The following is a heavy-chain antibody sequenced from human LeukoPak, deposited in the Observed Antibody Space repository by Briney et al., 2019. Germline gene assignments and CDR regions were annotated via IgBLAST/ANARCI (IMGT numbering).Heavy chain of an antibody. CDR2: INPNSGGT. J-gene: IGHJ4*02. D-gene: IGHD1-26*01. V-gene: IGHV1-2*02. Sequence: ASVKVSCKASVYTFTGYYMDWVRQAPGQGLEWMGWINPNSGGTNYAQKFQGRVTMTRDTSISTAYMELSRLRSDDTAVYYCAGTSGSYSPFDYWGQGTLVTVSS. CDR1: VYTFTGYY. CDR3: AGTSGSYSPFDY.